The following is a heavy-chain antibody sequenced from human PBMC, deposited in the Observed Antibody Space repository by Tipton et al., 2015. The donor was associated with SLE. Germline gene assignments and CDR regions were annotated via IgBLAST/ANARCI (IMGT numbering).Heavy chain of an antibody. D-gene: IGHD3-10*01. J-gene: IGHJ6*03. CDR1: GGSISSGDYY. V-gene: IGHV4-30-4*01. CDR2: IYYSGST. Sequence: TLSLTCTVSGGSISSGDYYWSWIRQPPGKGLEWIGYIYYSGSTYYNPSLKSRFTISVDTSKNQFSLKLSSVTAADTAVYYCARVAETGNYMDVWGKGTTVTVSS. CDR3: ARVAETGNYMDV.